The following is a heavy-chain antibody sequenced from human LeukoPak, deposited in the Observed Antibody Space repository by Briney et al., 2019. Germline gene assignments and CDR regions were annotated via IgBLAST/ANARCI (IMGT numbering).Heavy chain of an antibody. D-gene: IGHD2-15*01. CDR1: GYTFTGYY. CDR2: INPNSGGT. Sequence: ASVKVSCKASGYTFTGYYMHRVRQAPGQGLEWMGWINPNSGGTNYAQKFQGRVTMTRDTSISTAYMELSRLRSDDTAVYYCARVPRGSYNWFDPWGQGTLVTVSS. V-gene: IGHV1-2*02. CDR3: ARVPRGSYNWFDP. J-gene: IGHJ5*02.